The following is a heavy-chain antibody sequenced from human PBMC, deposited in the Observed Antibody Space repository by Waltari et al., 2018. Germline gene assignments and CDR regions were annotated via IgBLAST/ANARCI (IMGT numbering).Heavy chain of an antibody. V-gene: IGHV3-33*01. J-gene: IGHJ4*02. Sequence: QVQLVESGGGVVQPGGSLRLSCAASGFTLRTYGMHWVRQVPGTGLGWGAILYPDLMNEDSEDSVKGRFSVSRDNSKNTMYLHMNSLRVEDTGVYYCARDRAEYSSSVPFDYWGQGTLVTVSS. CDR1: GFTLRTYG. CDR3: ARDRAEYSSSVPFDY. D-gene: IGHD6-6*01. CDR2: LYPDLMNE.